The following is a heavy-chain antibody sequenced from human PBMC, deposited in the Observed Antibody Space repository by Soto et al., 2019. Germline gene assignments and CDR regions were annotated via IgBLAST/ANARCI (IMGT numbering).Heavy chain of an antibody. V-gene: IGHV1-8*01. Sequence: QVQLVQSGAEVTKPGASVKVSCRASGYTFTTYDINWVRQATGQGLEWMGWMSPNSGATGYAQKFQGRVTMTRDTSISPAYMELSNLRSEDTAIYYCARRVDAGVDVWGQGTTVTVSS. CDR3: ARRVDAGVDV. CDR2: MSPNSGAT. J-gene: IGHJ6*02. CDR1: GYTFTTYD. D-gene: IGHD1-1*01.